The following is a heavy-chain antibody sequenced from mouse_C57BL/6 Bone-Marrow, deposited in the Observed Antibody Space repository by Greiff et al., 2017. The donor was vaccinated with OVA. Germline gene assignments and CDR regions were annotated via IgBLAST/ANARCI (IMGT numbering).Heavy chain of an antibody. J-gene: IGHJ2*01. CDR3: TRGGGTTVVALDY. Sequence: EVQGVESGEGLVKPGGSLKLSCAASGFTFSSYAMSWVRQTPEKRLEWVAYISSGGDYIYYADTVKGRFTISRDTARNTLYLQMSSLKSEDTAMYYCTRGGGTTVVALDYWGKGTTLTVSS. CDR2: ISSGGDYI. D-gene: IGHD1-1*01. CDR1: GFTFSSYA. V-gene: IGHV5-9-1*02.